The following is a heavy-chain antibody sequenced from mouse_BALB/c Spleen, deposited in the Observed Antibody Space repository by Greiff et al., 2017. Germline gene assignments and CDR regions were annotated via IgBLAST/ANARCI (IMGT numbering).Heavy chain of an antibody. V-gene: IGHV5-9-4*01. Sequence: EVKLVESGGGLVKPGGSLKLSCAASGFTFSSYAMPWVRQTPGKGLGWVAEISSGGSYTYYQYTVTGRFTISRDKAKTTLYLEMSSLRSEDTAMYYCARLDYGYYFDYWGQGTTLTVSS. J-gene: IGHJ2*01. CDR2: ISSGGSYT. CDR3: ARLDYGYYFDY. D-gene: IGHD1-2*01. CDR1: GFTFSSYA.